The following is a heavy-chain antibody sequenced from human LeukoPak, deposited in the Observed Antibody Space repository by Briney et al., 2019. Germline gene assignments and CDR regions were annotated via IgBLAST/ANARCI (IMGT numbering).Heavy chain of an antibody. CDR2: IIDSGIST. V-gene: IGHV3-23*01. Sequence: GGSLRLSRAASGFTFNNYAMPWVRQAPEKGLEWISSIIDSGISTYYGASVKGRFTISRDNSKNTLYLQMNRLGGEDTAVYYCAKGSRGNYDSWGQGTLVTISS. CDR3: AKGSRGNYDS. D-gene: IGHD1-26*01. J-gene: IGHJ5*01. CDR1: GFTFNNYA.